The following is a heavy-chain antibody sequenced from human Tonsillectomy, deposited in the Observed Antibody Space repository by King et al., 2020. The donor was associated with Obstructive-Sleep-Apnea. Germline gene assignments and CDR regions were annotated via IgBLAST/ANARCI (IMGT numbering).Heavy chain of an antibody. J-gene: IGHJ3*02. Sequence: VQLVQSGAEVKKPGSSVKVSCKASGGTFSSYAISWVRQAPGQGLELMGGIIPILGIANYAQKFQGRVTITADKSTSTAFMELSSLRSEDTAVYYCARDPPYSSGWDNAFDIWGQGTMVTVSS. CDR1: GGTFSSYA. CDR3: ARDPPYSSGWDNAFDI. D-gene: IGHD6-19*01. CDR2: IIPILGIA. V-gene: IGHV1-69*10.